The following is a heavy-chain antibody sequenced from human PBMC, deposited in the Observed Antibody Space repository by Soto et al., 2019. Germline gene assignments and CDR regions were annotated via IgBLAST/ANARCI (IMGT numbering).Heavy chain of an antibody. CDR3: ARDSEERWVVQEGYMDV. D-gene: IGHD6-19*01. CDR1: GCTFTSYA. J-gene: IGHJ6*02. Sequence: ASVKVSCKASGCTFTSYAMHWVRQAPGQRLEWMGWINAGNGNTKYSQKFQGRVTITRDTSASTAYMELSSLRSEDTAVYYCARDSEERWVVQEGYMDVWGQGTTVTVSS. CDR2: INAGNGNT. V-gene: IGHV1-3*01.